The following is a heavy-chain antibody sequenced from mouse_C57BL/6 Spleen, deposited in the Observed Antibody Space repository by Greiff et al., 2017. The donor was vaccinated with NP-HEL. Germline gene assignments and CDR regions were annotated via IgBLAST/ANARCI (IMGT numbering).Heavy chain of an antibody. J-gene: IGHJ2*01. V-gene: IGHV5-4*03. CDR3: ARGGYYYGSSLWYFDY. CDR2: ISDGGSYT. CDR1: GFTFSSYA. D-gene: IGHD1-1*01. Sequence: EVKVVESGGGLVKPGGSLKLSCAASGFTFSSYAMSWVRQTPEKRLEWVATISDGGSYTYYPDNVKGRFTISRDNAKNNLYLQMSHLKSEDTAMYYCARGGYYYGSSLWYFDYWGQGTTLTVSS.